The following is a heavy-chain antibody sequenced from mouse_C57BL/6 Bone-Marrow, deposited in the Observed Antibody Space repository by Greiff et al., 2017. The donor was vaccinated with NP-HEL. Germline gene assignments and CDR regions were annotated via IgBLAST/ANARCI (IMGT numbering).Heavy chain of an antibody. CDR2: ISYDGSN. Sequence: EVKLMESGPGLVKPSQSLSLTCSVTGYSITSGYYWNWLRQFPGNKLEWMGYISYDGSNNYNPSLKNRISITRDTSKNQFFLKLNSVTTEDTATYYCERDWGLWLRRAWFAYWGQGTLVTVSA. V-gene: IGHV3-6*01. D-gene: IGHD2-2*01. CDR3: ERDWGLWLRRAWFAY. J-gene: IGHJ3*01. CDR1: GYSITSGYY.